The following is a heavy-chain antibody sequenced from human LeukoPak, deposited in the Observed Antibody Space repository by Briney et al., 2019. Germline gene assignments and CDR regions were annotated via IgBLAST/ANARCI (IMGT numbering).Heavy chain of an antibody. D-gene: IGHD3-22*01. J-gene: IGHJ4*02. Sequence: ASVKVSCKASGYTFTGHYMHWVRQAPGQGVEWMGRIIPILGIANYAQKFQGRVTITADKSTSTAYMELSSLRSEDTAVYYCARALSYYYDSSGYVSIGYFDYWGQGTLVTVSS. CDR2: IIPILGIA. CDR3: ARALSYYYDSSGYVSIGYFDY. CDR1: GYTFTGHY. V-gene: IGHV1-69*04.